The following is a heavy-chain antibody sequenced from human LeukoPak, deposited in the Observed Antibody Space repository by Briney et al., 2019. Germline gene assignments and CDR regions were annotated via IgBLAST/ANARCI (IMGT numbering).Heavy chain of an antibody. D-gene: IGHD2-2*01. CDR2: ISYDGSNK. V-gene: IGHV3-30*03. Sequence: GGSLRLSCAVFGFTFSNYDMHWVRQAPGKGLEWVAVISYDGSNKYYADSVKGRFTISRDNSKNTLYLQMNSLRAEDTAVYYCAREATLYCSSTSCYFDGMDVWGQGTTVTVSS. CDR1: GFTFSNYD. J-gene: IGHJ6*02. CDR3: AREATLYCSSTSCYFDGMDV.